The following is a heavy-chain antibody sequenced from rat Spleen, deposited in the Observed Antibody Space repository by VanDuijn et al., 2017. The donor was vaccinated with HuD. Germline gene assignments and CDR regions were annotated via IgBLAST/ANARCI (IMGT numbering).Heavy chain of an antibody. D-gene: IGHD1-9*01. CDR1: GYSITSIY. CDR3: ARFAMGITKLFDY. CDR2: ISYSGST. V-gene: IGHV3-1*01. J-gene: IGHJ2*01. Sequence: EVQLQESGPGLVKPSQSLSLTCSVTGYSITSIYCGWIRKFPGNKMEWMGYISYSGSTSYNPSLKSRISISRDTSKNQFFLQLNSVTTEDTATYYCARFAMGITKLFDYWGQGVMVTVSS.